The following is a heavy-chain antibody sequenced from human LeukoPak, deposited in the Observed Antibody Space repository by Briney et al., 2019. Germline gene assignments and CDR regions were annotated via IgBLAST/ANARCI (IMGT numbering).Heavy chain of an antibody. J-gene: IGHJ6*02. CDR2: INTNTGNP. Sequence: ASVKVSCTASGYTFTSYAMNWVRQAPGQGLEWMGWINTNTGNPTYAQGFTGRFVFFLDTSVSTAYLQISSLKAEDTAVYYCARDLDSILWHLGPYGMDVWGQGTTVTVSS. CDR1: GYTFTSYA. D-gene: IGHD2-21*01. CDR3: ARDLDSILWHLGPYGMDV. V-gene: IGHV7-4-1*02.